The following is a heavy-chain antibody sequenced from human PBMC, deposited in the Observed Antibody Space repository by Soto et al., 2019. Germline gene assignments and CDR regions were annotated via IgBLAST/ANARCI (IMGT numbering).Heavy chain of an antibody. CDR2: IYHSGST. J-gene: IGHJ4*02. V-gene: IGHV4-30-2*01. Sequence: SETLSLTCAVSGGSISGGVYSWSWIRQPPGKGLEWIGYIYHSGSTYYNPSLKSRVTISVDRSKNQFSLKLSSVTAADTAVYYCARSRFLEEYFDYWGQGTLVTVSS. D-gene: IGHD3-3*01. CDR1: GGSISGGVYS. CDR3: ARSRFLEEYFDY.